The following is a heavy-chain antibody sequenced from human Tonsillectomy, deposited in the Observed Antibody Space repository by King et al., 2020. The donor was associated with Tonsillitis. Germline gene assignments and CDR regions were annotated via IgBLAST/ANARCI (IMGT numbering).Heavy chain of an antibody. CDR3: ARGISSGSYYDY. Sequence: QLQESGPGLVKPSETLSVSCTVSGGSITSYYWTWIRQPPGKGLEWIGYIYYTGDTNYNSSLKSRATMSLDTSKNQFSLKLSSVTAADTAVYYCARGISSGSYYDYWGQGTLVTVSS. CDR1: GGSITSYY. CDR2: IYYTGDT. V-gene: IGHV4-59*01. J-gene: IGHJ4*02. D-gene: IGHD1-26*01.